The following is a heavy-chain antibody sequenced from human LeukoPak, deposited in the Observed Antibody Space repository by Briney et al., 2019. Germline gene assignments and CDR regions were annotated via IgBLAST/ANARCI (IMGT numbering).Heavy chain of an antibody. D-gene: IGHD1-26*01. CDR1: GGSISSSSNY. J-gene: IGHJ4*02. CDR2: ISYSGST. Sequence: SETLSLTCTASGGSISSSSNYWGWIRQPPGKGLEWIGTISYSGSTYYKPSLKSRVTISVDTSKNQFSLKLSSVTAADTAVYYCARLTPYSGSPLGDYWGQGTLVTVSS. V-gene: IGHV4-39*01. CDR3: ARLTPYSGSPLGDY.